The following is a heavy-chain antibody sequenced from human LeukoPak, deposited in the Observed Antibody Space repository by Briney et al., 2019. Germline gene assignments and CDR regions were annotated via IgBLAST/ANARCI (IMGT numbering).Heavy chain of an antibody. V-gene: IGHV3-48*03. Sequence: TGGSLRLSCAASGFTFSSYEMNWVRQAPGKGLEWVSYISSSGSTIYYADSVKGRFTISRDNAKNSLYLQMNSLRAEDTAVYYCASQDSYYYGSGSDYWGQGTLVTASS. J-gene: IGHJ4*02. D-gene: IGHD3-10*01. CDR1: GFTFSSYE. CDR2: ISSSGSTI. CDR3: ASQDSYYYGSGSDY.